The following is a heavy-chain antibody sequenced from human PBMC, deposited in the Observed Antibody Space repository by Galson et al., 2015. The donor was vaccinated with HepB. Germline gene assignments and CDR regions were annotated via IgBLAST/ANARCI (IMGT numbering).Heavy chain of an antibody. CDR3: ATSSIGARPFYYYHNGMDV. D-gene: IGHD6-6*01. V-gene: IGHV3-7*03. Sequence: SLRLSCAASGFTFSTYWMTWVRQAPGKGLDWVANIKEDGSEEYYVDSVEGRFAISRDNARKSLDLQMNSLRADDTAVYYCATSSIGARPFYYYHNGMDVWGQGTTVTVSS. CDR1: GFTFSTYW. J-gene: IGHJ6*02. CDR2: IKEDGSEE.